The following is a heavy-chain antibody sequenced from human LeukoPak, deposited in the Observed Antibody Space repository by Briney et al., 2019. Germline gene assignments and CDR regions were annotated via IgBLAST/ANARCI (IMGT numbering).Heavy chain of an antibody. CDR3: ARDLGGYPFFMDV. J-gene: IGHJ6*03. V-gene: IGHV4-39*07. Sequence: SETLSLTCSVSGGSIRSGRHHWAWVRPPPGKGLEFIGSLDESGRPYYNAPLKSRVTISEDSSGKQFSLNLGSVTAADTAVYFCARDLGGYPFFMDVWGRGTTVIVSS. CDR2: LDESGRP. CDR1: GGSIRSGRHH. D-gene: IGHD2-15*01.